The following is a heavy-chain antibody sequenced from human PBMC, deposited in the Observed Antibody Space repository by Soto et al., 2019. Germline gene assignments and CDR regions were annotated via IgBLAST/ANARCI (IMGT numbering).Heavy chain of an antibody. D-gene: IGHD2-21*02. CDR3: ARVVGDCGGDCYAVETAAFNI. J-gene: IGHJ3*02. CDR1: GGTFSRHG. V-gene: IGHV1-69*01. CDR2: IIPILGTP. Sequence: QVQLVKSGAEVKKPGSSVKVSCKASGGTFSRHGIHWVRQAPGQGLEWMGEIIPILGTPKYAQRFQGRVTITADESTGTAYMEMQGLISDDTVMYFCARVVGDCGGDCYAVETAAFNIWGQGKMVTVSS.